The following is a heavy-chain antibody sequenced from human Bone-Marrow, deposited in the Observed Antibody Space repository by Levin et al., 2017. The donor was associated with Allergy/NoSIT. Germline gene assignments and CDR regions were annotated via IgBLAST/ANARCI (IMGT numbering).Heavy chain of an antibody. CDR2: IKQDGSDK. D-gene: IGHD2-21*02. V-gene: IGHV3-7*01. CDR1: GFSFSNIW. J-gene: IGHJ4*02. Sequence: SCAASGFSFSNIWMSWVRQAPGKGLEWVANIKQDGSDKNYVDSVKGRFIISRDNAKNSLALQMNSLRAEDTAVHYCTTGGAWFNYWGQGILVTVSS. CDR3: TTGGAWFNY.